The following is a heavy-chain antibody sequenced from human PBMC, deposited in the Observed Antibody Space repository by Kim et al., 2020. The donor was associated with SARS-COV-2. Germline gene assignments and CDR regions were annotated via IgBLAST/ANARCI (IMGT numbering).Heavy chain of an antibody. CDR2: IYYTGSS. CDR3: AVSRAAAGPSSFVP. Sequence: SETLSLICTVSGAPIRNYYWNWIRQSPGKGLAWIGSIYYTGSSSFDPSLRSRVSIVVDTSEKQFSLTLDSVTAADTTVYYCAVSRAAAGPSSFVPWGPG. V-gene: IGHV4-59*08. CDR1: GAPIRNYY. D-gene: IGHD6-25*01. J-gene: IGHJ5*02.